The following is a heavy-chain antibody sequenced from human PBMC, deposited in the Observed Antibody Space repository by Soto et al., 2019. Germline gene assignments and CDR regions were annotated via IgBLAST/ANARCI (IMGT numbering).Heavy chain of an antibody. J-gene: IGHJ6*02. D-gene: IGHD6-19*01. V-gene: IGHV3-30*18. Sequence: QVQLVESGGGGVQPGRSLRLSCAASGFTFSSYGMHWVRQAPGKGLDWVAVISYDGRNKYYADSVKGRFTNSRDNSKNTLYLQMSSLRAEDTAVYYCVKDGSSGWPYYYGLDVWGQGTTVNVSS. CDR3: VKDGSSGWPYYYGLDV. CDR2: ISYDGRNK. CDR1: GFTFSSYG.